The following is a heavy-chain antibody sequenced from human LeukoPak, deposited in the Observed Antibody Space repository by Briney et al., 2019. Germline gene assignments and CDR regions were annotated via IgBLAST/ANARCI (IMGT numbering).Heavy chain of an antibody. CDR1: GGSISSGGYY. D-gene: IGHD3-3*01. Sequence: PSQTLSLTCTVSGGSISSGGYYWSWIRQHPGKGLEWIGYIYYSGSTYYNPSLKSRVTISVDTSKNQFSLKLSSVTAADTAVYYCAREAPTYYDFWSGRNWFDPWGQGTLVTVSS. V-gene: IGHV4-31*03. J-gene: IGHJ5*02. CDR2: IYYSGST. CDR3: AREAPTYYDFWSGRNWFDP.